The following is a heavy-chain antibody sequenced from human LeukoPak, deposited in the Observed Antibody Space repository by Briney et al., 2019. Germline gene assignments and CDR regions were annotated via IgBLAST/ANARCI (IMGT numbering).Heavy chain of an antibody. CDR3: AREADYDILTGYWDFDY. CDR2: IGSSSSSYI. J-gene: IGHJ4*02. Sequence: GGSLRLSCAASGFTFSSYSMNWVRQAPGKGLEWVSSIGSSSSSYIYYADSVKGRFTISRDNAKNSLYLQMNSLRAEDTAVYYCAREADYDILTGYWDFDYWGQGTLVTVSS. V-gene: IGHV3-21*01. D-gene: IGHD3-9*01. CDR1: GFTFSSYS.